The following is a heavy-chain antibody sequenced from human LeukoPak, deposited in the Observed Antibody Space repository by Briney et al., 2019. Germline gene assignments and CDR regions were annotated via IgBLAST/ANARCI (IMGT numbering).Heavy chain of an antibody. V-gene: IGHV3-48*03. CDR3: ARDSGEYCSGGSCSNFDY. CDR2: ISSSGGTK. D-gene: IGHD2-15*01. CDR1: GFTFSSFE. Sequence: GGSLRLSCAASGFTFSSFEMNWVRQAPGKGLEWVSYISSSGGTKYSADSVKGRFTISRDNAKNSLYLQMNSLRAEDTAVYYCARDSGEYCSGGSCSNFDYWGQGTLVTVSS. J-gene: IGHJ4*02.